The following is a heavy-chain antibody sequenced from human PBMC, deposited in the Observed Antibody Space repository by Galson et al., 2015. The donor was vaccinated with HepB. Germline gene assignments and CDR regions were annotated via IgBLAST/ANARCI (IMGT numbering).Heavy chain of an antibody. Sequence: LSLTCAVSGDSISNDRWWSWVRQPPGEGLEWIGEAYHSGGTNYRPSLKSRVTISVDKSKNQFSLKLTSVTAADTAVYYCARETVILNWNYDLWGRGAPVTVSS. V-gene: IGHV4-4*02. CDR3: ARETVILNWNYDL. D-gene: IGHD2-21*01. CDR2: AYHSGGT. CDR1: GDSISNDRW. J-gene: IGHJ2*01.